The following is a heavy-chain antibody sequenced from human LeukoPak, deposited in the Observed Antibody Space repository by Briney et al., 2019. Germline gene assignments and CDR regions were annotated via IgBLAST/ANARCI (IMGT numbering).Heavy chain of an antibody. V-gene: IGHV1-2*02. CDR1: GYTFTSYY. D-gene: IGHD7-27*01. CDR3: AKSTNWGSISDGFDI. J-gene: IGHJ3*02. CDR2: INPNSGGA. Sequence: GASVTVSCKASGYTFTSYYMHWVRQAPGQGLEWMGWINPNSGGANYAQKFQGRVTMTRDTSISTVYMELTRLRSDDTAMYYCAKSTNWGSISDGFDIWGQGTMVTVAS.